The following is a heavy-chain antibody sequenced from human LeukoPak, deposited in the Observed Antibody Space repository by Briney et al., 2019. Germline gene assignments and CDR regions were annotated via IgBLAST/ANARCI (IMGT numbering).Heavy chain of an antibody. CDR2: INPNSGGT. Sequence: GASVKVSCKASGYTFTGYYMHWVRQAPGQGLEWMGWINPNSGGTNYAQKFQGWVTMTRDTSISTAYMELSRLRSDDTAVYYCARSVLAYCGGDCYSPLGYWGQGTLVTVSS. D-gene: IGHD2-21*02. CDR1: GYTFTGYY. CDR3: ARSVLAYCGGDCYSPLGY. V-gene: IGHV1-2*04. J-gene: IGHJ4*02.